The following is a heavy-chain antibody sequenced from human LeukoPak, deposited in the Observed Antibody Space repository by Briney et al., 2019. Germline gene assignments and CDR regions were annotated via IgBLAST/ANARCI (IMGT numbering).Heavy chain of an antibody. J-gene: IGHJ3*02. V-gene: IGHV4-30-4*08. CDR1: GGSISSGDYY. Sequence: PSQTLSLTCTVSGGSISSGDYYWSWIPPPPGKGLEWIMYIYYSASTYYNPSLKSRVTISVDTSKSQFSLKLSCVTAAVTAVYYCARGSAVADNDAFNIWAQGTMVTVSS. CDR3: ARGSAVADNDAFNI. D-gene: IGHD6-19*01. CDR2: IYYSAST.